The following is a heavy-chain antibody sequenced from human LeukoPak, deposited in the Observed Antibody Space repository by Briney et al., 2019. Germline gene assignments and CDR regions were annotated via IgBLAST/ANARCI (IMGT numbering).Heavy chain of an antibody. CDR3: ATGFIAARPPYYFDY. Sequence: ASVKVSCKVSGYTLTELSMHWVRQAPGKGLEWMGGFGPEDGETIYAQKFQGRVTMTEDTSTDTAYMELSSLRSEDTAVYYCATGFIAARPPYYFDYWGQGTLVTVSS. CDR2: FGPEDGET. CDR1: GYTLTELS. J-gene: IGHJ4*02. D-gene: IGHD6-6*01. V-gene: IGHV1-24*01.